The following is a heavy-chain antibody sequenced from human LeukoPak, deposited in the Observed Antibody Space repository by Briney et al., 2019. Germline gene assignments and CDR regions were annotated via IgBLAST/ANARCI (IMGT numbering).Heavy chain of an antibody. CDR2: IYSGGST. J-gene: IGHJ4*02. V-gene: IGHV3-66*02. CDR1: GFTVSSNY. D-gene: IGHD1-26*01. CDR3: ASFGSFYSFDY. Sequence: GGSLRLSCAASGFTVSSNYMSWVRQAPGKGLEWVSVIYSGGSTYYADSVKGRFTISRDNSKNTLYLQINSLRAEDTAVYYCASFGSFYSFDYWGQGTLVTVSS.